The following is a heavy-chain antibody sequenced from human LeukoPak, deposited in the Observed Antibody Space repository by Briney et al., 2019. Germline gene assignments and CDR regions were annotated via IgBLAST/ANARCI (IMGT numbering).Heavy chain of an antibody. CDR1: GFTFRDYY. J-gene: IGHJ4*02. D-gene: IGHD6-13*01. V-gene: IGHV3-11*01. CDR2: ISDSGTTI. Sequence: GGSLRLSCAASGFTFRDYYMSWIRQAPGKELEWVSYISDSGTTIYYADSVKGRFTISRDNAKNSLYLQMNSLRAEDTAVYYCVRDPGYSSTWYWSYWGQGALVTVSS. CDR3: VRDPGYSSTWYWSY.